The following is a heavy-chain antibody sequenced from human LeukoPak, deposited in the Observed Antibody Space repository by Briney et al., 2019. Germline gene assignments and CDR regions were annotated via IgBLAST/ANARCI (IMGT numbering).Heavy chain of an antibody. CDR2: INHSGST. CDR3: ARLYNYYHSSGYYPVS. J-gene: IGHJ5*02. D-gene: IGHD3-22*01. V-gene: IGHV4-34*01. Sequence: SETLSLTCAVYGRSFSGYYWSWIRQPPGKGLEWIGEINHSGSTNYNPSLKSRVTISVDTSKNQFSLKLSSVTAADTAVYYCARLYNYYHSSGYYPVSWGQGTLVTVSS. CDR1: GRSFSGYY.